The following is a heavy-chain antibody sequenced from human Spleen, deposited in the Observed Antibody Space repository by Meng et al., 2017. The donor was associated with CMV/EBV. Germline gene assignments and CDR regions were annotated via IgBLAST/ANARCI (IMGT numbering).Heavy chain of an antibody. J-gene: IGHJ4*02. Sequence: SGYSFTSYWIGWVRQMPGKGLEWMGIIYPADSDTRYSPSFQGQVTISVDKSISTAYLQWSSLKASDTAMYYCARAPPKYSSSSEIGYWGQGTLVTVSS. D-gene: IGHD6-6*01. V-gene: IGHV5-51*01. CDR3: ARAPPKYSSSSEIGY. CDR2: IYPADSDT. CDR1: GYSFTSYW.